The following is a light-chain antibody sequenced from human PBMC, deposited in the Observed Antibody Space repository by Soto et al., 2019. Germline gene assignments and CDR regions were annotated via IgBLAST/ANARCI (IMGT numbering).Light chain of an antibody. CDR1: QTINSY. CDR3: QQRRSWPLT. CDR2: DAS. J-gene: IGKJ4*01. Sequence: EIVLTQSPATLSLSPGERATLSCRASQTINSYLIWYQQKPGQAPRLLIYDASSRATGIPARFSGSGSGTDFTLTISSLEPEDFAVYYCQQRRSWPLTFGGGTNVEI. V-gene: IGKV3-11*01.